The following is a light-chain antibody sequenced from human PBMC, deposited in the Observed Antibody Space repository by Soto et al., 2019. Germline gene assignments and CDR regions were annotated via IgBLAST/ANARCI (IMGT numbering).Light chain of an antibody. V-gene: IGLV2-14*01. CDR1: SSDVGGYNY. CDR2: EVS. Sequence: QSALTQPASVSRSPGQSITISGTGTSSDVGGYNYVSWYQQHPSKAPKLIIYEVSYRPSGVSNRFSGSKSGNTASLTISGLQAEDEADYYCSSYTSSSTLGVFGAGTKVTVL. J-gene: IGLJ1*01. CDR3: SSYTSSSTLGV.